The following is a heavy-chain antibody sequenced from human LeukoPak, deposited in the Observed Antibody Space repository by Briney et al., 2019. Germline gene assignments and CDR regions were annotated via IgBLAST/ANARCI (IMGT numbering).Heavy chain of an antibody. CDR2: ISSISGSTT. Sequence: QPGGSLRLSCAASGFTFSSYSMNWVRQAPGKGLEWISYISSISGSTTHYADSVKGRFTISRDNAKNSLYLQMNSLRAEDTAVYYCASRAHFWSGPGGWGQGTLVTVSS. CDR1: GFTFSSYS. V-gene: IGHV3-48*04. D-gene: IGHD3-3*02. CDR3: ASRAHFWSGPGG. J-gene: IGHJ4*02.